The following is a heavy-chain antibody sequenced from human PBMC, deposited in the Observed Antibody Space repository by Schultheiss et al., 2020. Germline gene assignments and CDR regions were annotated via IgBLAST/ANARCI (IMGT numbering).Heavy chain of an antibody. CDR3: ARVQYYYDSSGYYPAFDI. Sequence: SETLSLTCAVSGGSISSYYWSWIRQPPGKGLEWIGSIYTTGSTNYNPSLKSRVTISVDTSKNQFSLKLSSVTAADTAVYYCARVQYYYDSSGYYPAFDIWGQGTMVTVSS. D-gene: IGHD3-22*01. J-gene: IGHJ3*02. CDR1: GGSISSYY. V-gene: IGHV4-59*10. CDR2: IYTTGST.